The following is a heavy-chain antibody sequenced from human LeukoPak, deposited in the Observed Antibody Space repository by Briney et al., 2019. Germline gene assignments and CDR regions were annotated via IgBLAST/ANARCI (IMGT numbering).Heavy chain of an antibody. CDR2: ITSNGNYI. V-gene: IGHV3-21*01. Sequence: PGGSLRLSCAASGFTFSAYIMNWVRQAPGKGLEWVSSITSNGNYIYYADSVKGRFTISRDNAKNSLFLQMNSLRADDTAVYYCASSNSGYNPCYEAGMDVWGQGTTVTVSS. CDR1: GFTFSAYI. J-gene: IGHJ6*02. CDR3: ASSNSGYNPCYEAGMDV. D-gene: IGHD5-12*01.